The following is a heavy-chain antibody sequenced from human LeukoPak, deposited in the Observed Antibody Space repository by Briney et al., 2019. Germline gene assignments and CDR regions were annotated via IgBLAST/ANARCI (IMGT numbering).Heavy chain of an antibody. CDR1: GGSFSGYY. Sequence: SETLSLACAVYGGSFSGYYWSCIRQPPGKGLEWLGEINHSGSTNYNPSLKSRVTISVDTSKNQFSLELSSVTAADTAVYYCARGGRRAGVYGSSGYTYPFDYWGQGTLVTVSP. J-gene: IGHJ4*02. V-gene: IGHV4-34*01. CDR2: INHSGST. D-gene: IGHD3-22*01. CDR3: ARGGRRAGVYGSSGYTYPFDY.